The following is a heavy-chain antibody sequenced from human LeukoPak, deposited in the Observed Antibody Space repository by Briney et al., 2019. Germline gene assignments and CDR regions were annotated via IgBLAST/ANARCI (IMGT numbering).Heavy chain of an antibody. Sequence: PGGSLRLSCAASGFTFSDYYMSWIRQAPGKGLEWVSYISSSGSTIYYADSVKGRFTISRDNAKNSLYLQMNSLRAEDTAVYYCAKTWEYCSGGSCYSDFGAFDIWGQGTMVTVSS. CDR2: ISSSGSTI. J-gene: IGHJ3*02. CDR1: GFTFSDYY. D-gene: IGHD2-15*01. V-gene: IGHV3-11*04. CDR3: AKTWEYCSGGSCYSDFGAFDI.